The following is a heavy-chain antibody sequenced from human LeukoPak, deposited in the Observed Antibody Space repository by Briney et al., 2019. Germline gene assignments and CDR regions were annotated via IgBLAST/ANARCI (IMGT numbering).Heavy chain of an antibody. CDR3: ARHYFRGLEAFDI. J-gene: IGHJ3*02. CDR2: IYHSGST. D-gene: IGHD3-10*02. V-gene: IGHV4-38-2*01. Sequence: PSETLPLTCAVSGYSISRGYYWGWIRQPPGNGLEWIGSIYHSGSTYYNPSLKSRVTISVDTSKNQFSLKLSSVTAADTAVYYCARHYFRGLEAFDIWGQGTMVTVSS. CDR1: GYSISRGYY.